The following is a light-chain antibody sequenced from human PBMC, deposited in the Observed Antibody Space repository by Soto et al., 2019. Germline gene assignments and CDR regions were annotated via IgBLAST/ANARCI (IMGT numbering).Light chain of an antibody. CDR2: GAS. CDR1: QSVSSSY. CDR3: QTYGRSAPMYT. J-gene: IGKJ2*01. Sequence: EIVLTQSPGTLSLSPGERATLSCRASQSVSSSYLAWYQQKPGQAPRLLIYGASSRATGIPDRLSGSVSGIYFTLSIIRLEAEDFAVYYGQTYGRSAPMYTFGQGTKLEIK. V-gene: IGKV3-20*01.